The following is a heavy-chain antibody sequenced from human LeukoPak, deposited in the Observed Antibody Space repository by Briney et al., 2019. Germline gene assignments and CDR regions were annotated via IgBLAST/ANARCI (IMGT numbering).Heavy chain of an antibody. D-gene: IGHD2-15*01. V-gene: IGHV4-34*01. CDR2: INHSGST. CDR3: ALIVVVAATADDY. CDR1: GGSFSGYC. Sequence: SETLSLTCAVYGGSFSGYCWSWIRQPPGKGLEWIGEINHSGSTNYNPSLKSRVTISVDTSKNQFSLKLSSVTAADTAVYYCALIVVVAATADDYWGQGTLVTVSS. J-gene: IGHJ4*02.